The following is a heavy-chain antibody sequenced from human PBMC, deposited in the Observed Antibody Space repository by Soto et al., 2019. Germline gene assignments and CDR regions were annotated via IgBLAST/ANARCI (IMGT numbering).Heavy chain of an antibody. CDR2: IKQDGSEK. V-gene: IGHV3-7*05. Sequence: EVQLVESGGGLVQPGGSLRLSCAASGFTFSSYWMSWVRQAPGKGLEWVANIKQDGSEKYYVDSVKGRFTISRDNAKNSLYLQMNSLRAEDTAVYYCARVEDGMGANTYYYYYGMDVWGQGTTVTVSS. J-gene: IGHJ6*02. D-gene: IGHD1-26*01. CDR1: GFTFSSYW. CDR3: ARVEDGMGANTYYYYYGMDV.